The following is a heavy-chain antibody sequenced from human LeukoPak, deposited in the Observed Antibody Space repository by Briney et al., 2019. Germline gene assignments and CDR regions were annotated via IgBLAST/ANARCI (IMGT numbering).Heavy chain of an antibody. Sequence: GGSLRLSCAASGFTFSSYWMSWVRQAPGKGLEWVSYISSSGSTFYYADSVKGRFTISRDNAKTSLYLQMNSLRAEDTAVYYCARIKSSGYYYGLDYWGQGTLVTVSA. V-gene: IGHV3-48*04. J-gene: IGHJ4*02. CDR1: GFTFSSYW. CDR3: ARIKSSGYYYGLDY. CDR2: ISSSGSTF. D-gene: IGHD3-22*01.